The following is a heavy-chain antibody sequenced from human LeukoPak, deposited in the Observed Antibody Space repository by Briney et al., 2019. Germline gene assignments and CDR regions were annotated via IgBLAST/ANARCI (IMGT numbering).Heavy chain of an antibody. J-gene: IGHJ4*02. Sequence: GESLKISCKGSGYSFTSYWIGWVRQMPGKGLEWMGIIYPGVSDTRYSPSFQGQVTISADKSISTAYLQWSSLKASDTAMYYCARLTDYYDSSVGNCFDYWGQGTLVTVSS. D-gene: IGHD3-22*01. CDR2: IYPGVSDT. V-gene: IGHV5-51*01. CDR1: GYSFTSYW. CDR3: ARLTDYYDSSVGNCFDY.